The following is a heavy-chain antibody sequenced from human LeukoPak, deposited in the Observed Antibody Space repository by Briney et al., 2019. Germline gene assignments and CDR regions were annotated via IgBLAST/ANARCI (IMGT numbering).Heavy chain of an antibody. Sequence: SVKVSCKASGGTFSSYAISWVRQAPGQGLEWMGGIIPIFGTANYAQKFQGRVTITTDESTSTAYLELSSLRSEDTAVYYCARGSTVTSEIDYWGQGTLVTVSS. J-gene: IGHJ4*02. CDR2: IIPIFGTA. CDR3: ARGSTVTSEIDY. CDR1: GGTFSSYA. V-gene: IGHV1-69*05. D-gene: IGHD4-17*01.